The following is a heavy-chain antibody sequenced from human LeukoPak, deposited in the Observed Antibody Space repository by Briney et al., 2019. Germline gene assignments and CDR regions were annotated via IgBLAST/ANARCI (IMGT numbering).Heavy chain of an antibody. CDR3: TTDLDTAMVTRDY. D-gene: IGHD5-18*01. J-gene: IGHJ4*02. CDR2: IKSKTDGGPT. Sequence: PGGSLRLSCAASGFTFSNAWMSWVRQAPGKGLEWVGRIKSKTDGGPTDYAAPGKGRFTISKDDSKNTLYLQMNSLKTEDTAVYYCTTDLDTAMVTRDYWGQGTLVTVSS. CDR1: GFTFSNAW. V-gene: IGHV3-15*01.